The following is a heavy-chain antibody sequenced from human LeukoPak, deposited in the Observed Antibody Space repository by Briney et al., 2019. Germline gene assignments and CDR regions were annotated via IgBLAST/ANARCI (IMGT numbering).Heavy chain of an antibody. D-gene: IGHD5-24*01. CDR1: GYTFTNYW. CDR2: IDPGDSDT. Sequence: GESLKISCKGSGYTFTNYWISWVRQMPGKGLGWMGIIDPGDSDTRYSPSFQGQVTISADKSISTAYLQWSSLKASDTAMYYCARGTGYKMFDYWGQGTLVTVSS. J-gene: IGHJ4*02. CDR3: ARGTGYKMFDY. V-gene: IGHV5-51*01.